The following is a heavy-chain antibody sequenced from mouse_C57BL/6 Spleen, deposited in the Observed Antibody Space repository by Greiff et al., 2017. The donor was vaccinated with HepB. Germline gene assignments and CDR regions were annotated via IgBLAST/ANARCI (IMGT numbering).Heavy chain of an antibody. V-gene: IGHV5-9-1*02. J-gene: IGHJ4*01. CDR3: TRAPHGYYGYYYAMDY. CDR1: GFTFSSYA. CDR2: ISSGGDYI. D-gene: IGHD2-3*01. Sequence: EVMLVESGEGLVKPGGSLKLSCAASGFTFSSYAMSWVRQTPEKRLEWVAYISSGGDYIYYADTVKGRFTISRDNARNTLYLQMSSLKSEDTAMYYCTRAPHGYYGYYYAMDYWGQGTSVTVSS.